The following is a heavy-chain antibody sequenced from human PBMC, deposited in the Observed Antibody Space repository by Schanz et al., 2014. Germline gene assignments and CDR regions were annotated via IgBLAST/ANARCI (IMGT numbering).Heavy chain of an antibody. J-gene: IGHJ3*01. CDR2: IGGSDGNT. Sequence: QVQLVQSGGEVKKPGASVKVSCKASGYTFRHYGISWLRQAPGQGLEWMGWIGGSDGNTNFEQKFQGRVTMTTDTSTSTVYMELRSLTSDDSAVYYCARNVLGTGRAFDLWGQGTLVTVSS. CDR1: GYTFRHYG. V-gene: IGHV1-18*04. D-gene: IGHD2-8*01. CDR3: ARNVLGTGRAFDL.